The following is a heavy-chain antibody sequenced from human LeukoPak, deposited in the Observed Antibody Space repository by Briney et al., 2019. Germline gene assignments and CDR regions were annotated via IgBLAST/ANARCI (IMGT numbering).Heavy chain of an antibody. D-gene: IGHD3-10*01. J-gene: IGHJ6*02. V-gene: IGHV1-46*01. CDR1: GYTFTSYY. CDR2: INPSGGST. CDR3: ASVPRRYYGSGSNYYGMDV. Sequence: ASVKVSCKASGYTFTSYYMHWVRQASGQGLEWMGIINPSGGSTSYAQKFQGRVTMTRDTSTSTVYMELSSLRSEDTAVYYCASVPRRYYGSGSNYYGMDVWGQGTTVTVSS.